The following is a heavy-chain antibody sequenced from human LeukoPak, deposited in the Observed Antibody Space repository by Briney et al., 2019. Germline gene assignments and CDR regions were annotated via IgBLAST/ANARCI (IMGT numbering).Heavy chain of an antibody. D-gene: IGHD5-24*01. Sequence: ASVKVSCKASGYTFKNYDINWVRQATGQGLEWMGWMNPNSGNTGFAQRFQDRVSMTRDTSINTAYMELTSLRSGDTAVYYCARATPGGLHGYSFDYWGQGTVVTVYS. J-gene: IGHJ4*02. CDR3: ARATPGGLHGYSFDY. CDR2: MNPNSGNT. V-gene: IGHV1-8*02. CDR1: GYTFKNYD.